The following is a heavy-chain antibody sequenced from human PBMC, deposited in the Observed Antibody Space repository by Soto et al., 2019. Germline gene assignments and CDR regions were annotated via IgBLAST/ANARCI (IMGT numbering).Heavy chain of an antibody. D-gene: IGHD3-3*01. J-gene: IGHJ6*02. V-gene: IGHV4-59*01. Sequence: QVQLQESGPGLVKPSETLSLTCTVSGCSISSDYWSWIRQPPGKRLEYIGFIYNGGSPNYNPSLESRVTISPDTSKNHFSLKLSSVTAADTAVYYCARGEWFLRGYGMDVWGRGTTVTVS. CDR2: IYNGGSP. CDR1: GCSISSDY. CDR3: ARGEWFLRGYGMDV.